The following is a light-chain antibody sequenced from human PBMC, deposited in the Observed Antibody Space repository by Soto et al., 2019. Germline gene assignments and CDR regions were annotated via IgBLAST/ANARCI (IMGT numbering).Light chain of an antibody. CDR3: QQRSNS. V-gene: IGKV3-11*01. Sequence: EIVLPQSPGTLSCSPGKRASLSCRASQSVSSYLAWYQQKPGQAPRLLIYDASNRATGIPARFSGSGSGTDFTLTISSLEPEDFAVYYCQQRSNSFGQGTRLEIK. CDR1: QSVSSY. CDR2: DAS. J-gene: IGKJ5*01.